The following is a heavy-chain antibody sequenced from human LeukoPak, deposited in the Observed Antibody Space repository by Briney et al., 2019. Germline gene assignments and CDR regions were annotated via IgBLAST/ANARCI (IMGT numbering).Heavy chain of an antibody. V-gene: IGHV3-30*18. CDR3: AKDLESAYDCAGHYSPFDS. CDR2: ISSDGNEK. Sequence: GRSLRLSCAASGFTFRNGMHWVRQAPGKGLEWVAVISSDGNEKYYADSVKGRFTISRDNSMNTLFLQMNSLRAEDTAVYYCAKDLESAYDCAGHYSPFDSWAQGTLVTVSS. CDR1: GFTFRNG. J-gene: IGHJ4*02. D-gene: IGHD3-22*01.